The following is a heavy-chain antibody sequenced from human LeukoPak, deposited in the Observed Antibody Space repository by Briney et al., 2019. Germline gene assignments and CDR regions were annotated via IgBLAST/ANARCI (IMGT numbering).Heavy chain of an antibody. CDR1: GGSISSSSYY. Sequence: SETLSLTCTVSGGSISSSSYYWGWIRQPPGKGLEWIGSIYYSGSTYYNPSLKSRVTISVDTSKNQFSLKLSSVTAADTAVYYCARGPLGYCSGGSCYSFYYYYMDVWGKGTTVTISS. CDR3: ARGPLGYCSGGSCYSFYYYYMDV. V-gene: IGHV4-39*01. D-gene: IGHD2-15*01. CDR2: IYYSGST. J-gene: IGHJ6*03.